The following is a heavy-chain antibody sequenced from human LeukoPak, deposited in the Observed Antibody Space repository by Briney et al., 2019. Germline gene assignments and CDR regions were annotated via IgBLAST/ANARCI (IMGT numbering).Heavy chain of an antibody. D-gene: IGHD3-10*01. CDR3: ARDLRYGEP. J-gene: IGHJ4*02. V-gene: IGHV4-34*01. CDR1: GGSSSGYY. Sequence: SETLSLTCAVYGGSSSGYYWSWIRQPPGKGLEWIGEINHSGSTNYNPSLKSRVTISVDKSKNQFSLKLSSVTAADTAVYYCARDLRYGEPWGQGTLVTVSS. CDR2: INHSGST.